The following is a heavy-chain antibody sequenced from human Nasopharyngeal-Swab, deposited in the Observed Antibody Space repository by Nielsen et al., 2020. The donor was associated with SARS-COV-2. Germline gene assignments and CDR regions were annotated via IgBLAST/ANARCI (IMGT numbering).Heavy chain of an antibody. CDR1: GFTFSTYW. CDR2: IDTDGTIT. V-gene: IGHV3-74*01. D-gene: IGHD3-16*02. CDR3: ARNLLGFIALDY. Sequence: GESLKISCAASGFTFSTYWMHWVRQPPGKGLLWVSRIDTDGTITDYADSVKGRFTISRDNAKNSLYLQMNSLRAEDTAIYYCARNLLGFIALDYWGQGTLVTVSS. J-gene: IGHJ4*02.